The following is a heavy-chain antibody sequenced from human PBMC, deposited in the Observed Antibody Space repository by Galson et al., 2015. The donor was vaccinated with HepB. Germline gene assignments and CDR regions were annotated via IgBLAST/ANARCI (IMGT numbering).Heavy chain of an antibody. CDR2: ISGSGGST. V-gene: IGHV3-23*01. D-gene: IGHD4-17*01. CDR1: GFTFSSYA. Sequence: SLRLSCAASGFTFSSYAMSWVRQAPGKGLEWVSAISGSGGSTYYADSVKGRFTVSRDNSKNTLYLQMNSLKTEDTAVYYCTTNPGDYDLDFQHWGQGTLVTVSS. CDR3: TTNPGDYDLDFQH. J-gene: IGHJ1*01.